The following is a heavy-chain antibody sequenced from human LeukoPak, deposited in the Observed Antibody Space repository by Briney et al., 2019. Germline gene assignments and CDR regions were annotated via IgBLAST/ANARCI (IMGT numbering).Heavy chain of an antibody. Sequence: GSLRLSCATSGFTFSSYAMSWVRQAPGKGLEWVSAISGSGGSTYYANSVKGRFTISRDNAKNSLYLQMNSLRAEDTAVYYCARFDYDILTGYFHYWGQGTLVTVSS. V-gene: IGHV3-23*01. D-gene: IGHD3-9*01. CDR2: ISGSGGST. CDR1: GFTFSSYA. J-gene: IGHJ4*02. CDR3: ARFDYDILTGYFHY.